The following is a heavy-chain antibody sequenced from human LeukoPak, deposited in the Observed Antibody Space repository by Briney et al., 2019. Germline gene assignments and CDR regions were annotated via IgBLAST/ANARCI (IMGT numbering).Heavy chain of an antibody. CDR1: GFTFSDYS. D-gene: IGHD3-22*01. V-gene: IGHV3-21*01. Sequence: GGSLRLSCAASGFTFSDYSMNWVRHAPGKGLEWVASVNTVSSYIYYADSMRGRFTISRDNAKNSLFLQMNSLRAEDTAVYYCARLRRNSDRSDFFYYYDHWGQGTLVTVSS. J-gene: IGHJ4*02. CDR3: ARLRRNSDRSDFFYYYDH. CDR2: VNTVSSYI.